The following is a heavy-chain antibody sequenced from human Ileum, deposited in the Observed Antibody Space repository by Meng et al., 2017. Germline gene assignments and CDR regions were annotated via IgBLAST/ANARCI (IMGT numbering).Heavy chain of an antibody. CDR1: GGSINSYVW. CDR2: IYPGGSI. V-gene: IGHV4-4*02. Sequence: QAQVEDAGPGLVKPSGTLSLTRAVSGGSINSYVWWSWVRQAPGKGLEWIGEIYPGGSINYNPSLKSRVTISADTSKNQFSLSLDSVTAADTAVYYCVRNDYCSGGTCYPHFDYWGQGTLVTVSS. J-gene: IGHJ4*02. CDR3: VRNDYCSGGTCYPHFDY. D-gene: IGHD2-15*01.